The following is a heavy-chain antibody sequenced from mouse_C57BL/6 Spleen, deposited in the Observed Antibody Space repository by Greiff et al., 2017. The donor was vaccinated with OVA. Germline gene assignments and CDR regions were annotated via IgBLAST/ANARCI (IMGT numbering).Heavy chain of an antibody. CDR3: TREASTVYFDY. CDR2: ISSGGDYI. Sequence: EVKLMESGEGLVKPGGSLTLSCAASGFTFSSYAMSWVRQTPEKRLEWVAYISSGGDYIYYADTVKGRFTISRDNARNTLYLQMSSLKSEDTAMYYCTREASTVYFDYWGKGTTLTVSS. J-gene: IGHJ2*01. D-gene: IGHD1-1*01. V-gene: IGHV5-9-1*02. CDR1: GFTFSSYA.